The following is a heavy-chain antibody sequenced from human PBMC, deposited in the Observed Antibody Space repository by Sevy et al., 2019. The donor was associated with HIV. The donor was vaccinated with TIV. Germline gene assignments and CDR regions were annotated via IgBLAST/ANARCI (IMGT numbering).Heavy chain of an antibody. V-gene: IGHV3-21*01. J-gene: IGHJ4*02. CDR3: ARDPAATVTAYFDY. Sequence: GGSLRLSCAASGFTFSSYSMNWVRQAPGKGLEWVSSISSSSSYIYYADSVKGRFTISRDNAKNSLYLQMNSLRAEDTAVYHCARDPAATVTAYFDYWGQGTLVTVSS. D-gene: IGHD4-17*01. CDR1: GFTFSSYS. CDR2: ISSSSSYI.